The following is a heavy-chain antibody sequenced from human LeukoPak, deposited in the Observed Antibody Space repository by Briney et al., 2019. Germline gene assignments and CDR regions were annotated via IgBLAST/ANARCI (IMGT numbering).Heavy chain of an antibody. CDR3: AKDLYLTGYSFDY. CDR2: ISYDGSNK. CDR1: GFTFSSYG. Sequence: PGGSLRLSCAASGFTFSSYGMHCVRQAPGKGLEWLAVISYDGSNKYYADSVKGRFTISRDNSKNTLYLQMNSLRAEDTAVYYCAKDLYLTGYSFDYWGQGTLVTVPS. V-gene: IGHV3-30*18. D-gene: IGHD3-9*01. J-gene: IGHJ4*02.